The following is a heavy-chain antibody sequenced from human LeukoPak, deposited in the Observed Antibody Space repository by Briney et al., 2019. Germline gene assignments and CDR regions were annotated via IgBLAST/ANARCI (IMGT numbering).Heavy chain of an antibody. V-gene: IGHV4-34*01. J-gene: IGHJ5*02. Sequence: SETLSLTCAVYGGSFSGYYWTWIRQPAGKGLELIGEINHSGSTNYNPSLKSRVTISVDTSKNQFSLKLSSVTAADTAVYYCARELSESSPSFDPWGQGTLVTVSS. D-gene: IGHD6-19*01. CDR3: ARELSESSPSFDP. CDR2: INHSGST. CDR1: GGSFSGYY.